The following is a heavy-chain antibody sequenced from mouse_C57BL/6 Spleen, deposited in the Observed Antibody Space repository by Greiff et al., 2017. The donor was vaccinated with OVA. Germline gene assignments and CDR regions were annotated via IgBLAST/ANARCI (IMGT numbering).Heavy chain of an antibody. D-gene: IGHD3-2*02. Sequence: EVQLQQSGPELVKPGASVKISCKASGYTFTDYYMNWVKQSHGKSLEWIGDINPNNGGTSYNQKFKGKATLTVDKSSSTADMELRSLTSEGSAVYYCARGGSSGYDYWGQGTTLTVSS. CDR1: GYTFTDYY. V-gene: IGHV1-26*01. CDR2: INPNNGGT. J-gene: IGHJ2*01. CDR3: ARGGSSGYDY.